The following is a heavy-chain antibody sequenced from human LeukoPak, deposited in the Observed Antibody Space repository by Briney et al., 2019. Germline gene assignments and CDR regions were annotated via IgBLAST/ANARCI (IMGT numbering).Heavy chain of an antibody. CDR2: ISPNGQTI. CDR3: AKTFTALVFFEF. V-gene: IGHV3-11*01. CDR1: GFTFSDFY. J-gene: IGHJ4*02. D-gene: IGHD5-18*01. Sequence: GGSVRLSCAASGFTFSDFYMAWVRQAPGMGLEWVAYISPNGQTIYYAESLRGRFTISRDNAKSTVFLQMNNLRADDTAVYYCAKTFTALVFFEFWGQGALVTVSP.